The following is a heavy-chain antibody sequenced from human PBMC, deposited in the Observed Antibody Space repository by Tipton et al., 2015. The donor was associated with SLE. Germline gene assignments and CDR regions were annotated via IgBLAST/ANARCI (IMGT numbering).Heavy chain of an antibody. CDR2: ISYGGGT. J-gene: IGHJ6*02. V-gene: IGHV4-59*08. D-gene: IGHD2-21*01. CDR1: GGSISSHH. CDR3: ARGLLTWRGAIVGVDV. Sequence: TLSLTCSVSGGSISSHHWIWIRQPPGKGLEWIGYISYGGGTNYNPSLKSRVTISVDTAKNQFSLKLTSVTAADTAVYYCARGLLTWRGAIVGVDVWGQGTTVNVSS.